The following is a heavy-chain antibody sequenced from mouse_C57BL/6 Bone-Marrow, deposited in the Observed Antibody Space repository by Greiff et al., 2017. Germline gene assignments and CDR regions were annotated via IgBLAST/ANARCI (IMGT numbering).Heavy chain of an antibody. CDR2: IYPGNGDT. CDR1: GYTFTSYW. CDR3: TRDITVVEAMAY. V-gene: IGHV1-5*01. Sequence: VQLQQSGTVLARPGASVKMSCKTSGYTFTSYWMHWVKQRPGQGLEWIGAIYPGNGDTSYNQKFKGKAKLTAVTSASTAYMELSSLTNEDSAVYYCTRDITVVEAMAYWGQGTLVTVSA. D-gene: IGHD1-1*01. J-gene: IGHJ3*01.